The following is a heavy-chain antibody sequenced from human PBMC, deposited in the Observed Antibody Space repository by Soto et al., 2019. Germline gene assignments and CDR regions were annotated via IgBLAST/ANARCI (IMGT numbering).Heavy chain of an antibody. CDR3: ASVIGATREDY. V-gene: IGHV3-48*01. CDR1: GFTFSTFG. CDR2: IRGGTSII. J-gene: IGHJ4*02. Sequence: EVQLVESGGGLVQPGGSLRLSCAASGFTFSTFGMNWVRQAPGKGLEWVSYIRGGTSIIYYADSVKGRFTISRDNAKNSLYRQMNSLRVEDTAVYYCASVIGATREDYWGQGTLVTVSS. D-gene: IGHD3-16*02.